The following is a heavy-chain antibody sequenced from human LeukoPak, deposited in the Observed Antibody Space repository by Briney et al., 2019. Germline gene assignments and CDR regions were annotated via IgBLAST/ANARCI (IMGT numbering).Heavy chain of an antibody. CDR3: ARSGIVATIYFDY. D-gene: IGHD5-12*01. J-gene: IGHJ4*02. V-gene: IGHV4-59*12. CDR1: GGSISRYY. CDR2: IYYSGST. Sequence: SETLSLTCTVSGGSISRYYWSWIRQPPGKGLEWIGYIYYSGSTNYNPSLKSRVTISVDTSKNQFSLKLSSVTAADTAVYYCARSGIVATIYFDYWGQGTLVTVSS.